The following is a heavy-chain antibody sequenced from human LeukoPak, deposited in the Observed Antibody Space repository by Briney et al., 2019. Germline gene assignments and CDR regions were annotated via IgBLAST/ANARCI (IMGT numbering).Heavy chain of an antibody. J-gene: IGHJ6*02. CDR2: INPSGGST. D-gene: IGHD2-2*01. V-gene: IGHV1-46*01. CDR1: GYTFTSYY. Sequence: ASVKVSCKASGYTFTSYYMHWVRQALGQGLEWMGIINPSGGSTSYAQKFQGRVTMTRDTSTSTVYMELSSLRSEDTAVYYCASRYCSSTSCSPVLASGGMDVWGQGTTVTVSS. CDR3: ASRYCSSTSCSPVLASGGMDV.